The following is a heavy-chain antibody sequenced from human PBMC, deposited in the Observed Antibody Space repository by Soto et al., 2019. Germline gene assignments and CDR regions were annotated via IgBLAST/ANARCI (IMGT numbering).Heavy chain of an antibody. CDR1: GYTFTSYD. CDR2: LNPNTGDS. V-gene: IGHV1-8*01. CDR3: ARRAETNGWNGFGADKYYFDF. Sequence: ASVKVSCKASGYTFTSYDIYWVRQATGQGLEWMGWLNPNTGDSAYAQKFQGRISVTSDTSINTVHMELSSLRSEDTAVYYCARRAETNGWNGFGADKYYFDFWGQGTLVTVSS. J-gene: IGHJ4*02. D-gene: IGHD1-1*01.